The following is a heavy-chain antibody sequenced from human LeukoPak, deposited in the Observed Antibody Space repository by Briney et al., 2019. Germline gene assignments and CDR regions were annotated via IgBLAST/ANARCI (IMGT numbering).Heavy chain of an antibody. CDR3: ARVFSGSGSYYTYYYYYYMDV. Sequence: ASVKVSCKASGYTFTSYGISWVRQAPGQGLEWMGWISAYNGNTNYAQKLQGRVTMTTDTSTSTAYMELRSLRSDDTAVYYCARVFSGSGSYYTYYYYYYMDVWGKGTTVTVSS. J-gene: IGHJ6*03. V-gene: IGHV1-18*01. CDR1: GYTFTSYG. D-gene: IGHD3-10*01. CDR2: ISAYNGNT.